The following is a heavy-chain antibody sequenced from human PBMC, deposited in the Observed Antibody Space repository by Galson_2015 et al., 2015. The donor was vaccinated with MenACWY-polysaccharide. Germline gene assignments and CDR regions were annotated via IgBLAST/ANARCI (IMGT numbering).Heavy chain of an antibody. J-gene: IGHJ4*02. CDR2: IKRDGRGT. CDR3: TRECHEQS. D-gene: IGHD6-13*01. V-gene: IGHV3-74*01. CDR1: GFTFNTHW. Sequence: SLRLSCAASGFTFNTHWMHWVRQAPGKGLVWVSRIKRDGRGTTYADFVKGRFTIFRDNAKNTLYLQMNSLRVEDTAVYFCTRECHEQSWGQGTLVTVSS.